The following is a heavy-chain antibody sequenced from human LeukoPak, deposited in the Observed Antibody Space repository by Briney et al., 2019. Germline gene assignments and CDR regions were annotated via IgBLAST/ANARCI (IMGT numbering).Heavy chain of an antibody. J-gene: IGHJ5*02. CDR2: INPSGGST. CDR3: ARATGYSGSYYGWFDP. Sequence: ASVKVSCKASGYTFTSYYMHWVRQVPGQGLEWMGIINPSGGSTSYAQKFQGRVTMTRDTSTSTVYMELSSLRSEDTAVYYCARATGYSGSYYGWFDPWGQGTLVTVSS. D-gene: IGHD1-26*01. CDR1: GYTFTSYY. V-gene: IGHV1-46*01.